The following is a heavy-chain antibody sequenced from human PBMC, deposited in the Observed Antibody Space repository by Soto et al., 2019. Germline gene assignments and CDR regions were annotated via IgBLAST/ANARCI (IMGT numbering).Heavy chain of an antibody. CDR1: GFTFSSYA. D-gene: IGHD4-17*01. CDR3: AKEGVVYGDYDGSNY. CDR2: ISGSGGRT. J-gene: IGHJ4*02. V-gene: IGHV3-23*01. Sequence: PGGSLRLSCAASGFTFSSYAMSWVRQAPGKGLEWVSAISGSGGRTYYADSVKGRFTISRDNSKNTLYLQMNSLRAEDTAVYYCAKEGVVYGDYDGSNYWGQGTLVTVSS.